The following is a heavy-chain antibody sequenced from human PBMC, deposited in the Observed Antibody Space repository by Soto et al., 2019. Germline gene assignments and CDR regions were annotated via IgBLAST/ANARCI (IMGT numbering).Heavy chain of an antibody. CDR3: ARLTPTKGDCSGGSCYYGDCDI. Sequence: QLQLQESGPGLVKPSETLSLTCTVSGGSISSNNYYWGWIRQPPWKGLEWIGSVYYSGSTYYNPSLKSRVTISVDTSNNQFSLRLSSVTAADTAVYYCARLTPTKGDCSGGSCYYGDCDIWGQGTMVTVSA. V-gene: IGHV4-39*01. J-gene: IGHJ3*02. CDR1: GGSISSNNYY. CDR2: VYYSGST. D-gene: IGHD2-15*01.